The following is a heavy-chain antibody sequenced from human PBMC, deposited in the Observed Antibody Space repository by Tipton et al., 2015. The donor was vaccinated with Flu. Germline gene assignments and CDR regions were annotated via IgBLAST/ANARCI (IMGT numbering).Heavy chain of an antibody. D-gene: IGHD3-16*02. CDR3: ARRGYLGSAYED. CDR2: IFHTGST. V-gene: IGHV4-38-2*01. CDR1: GDSISGDYY. J-gene: IGHJ4*02. Sequence: GLVKPSETLSLTCAVSGDSISGDYYWGWIRQSPGKGLEWIGNIFHTGSTYHNPSLKSRVTISVDTPKNQFSLKLRSVTAADTAVYYCARRGYLGSAYEDWGQGTLVTVSS.